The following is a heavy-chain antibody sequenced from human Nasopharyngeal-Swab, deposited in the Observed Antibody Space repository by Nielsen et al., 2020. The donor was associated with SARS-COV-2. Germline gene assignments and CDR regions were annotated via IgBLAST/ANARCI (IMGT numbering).Heavy chain of an antibody. CDR3: ARGTIRGYYYYYYMDV. Sequence: ETLSLTCTVSGGSISSYYWSWIRQPPGKGLEWIGYIYYSGSTNYNPSLKSRVTISVDTSKNQFSLKLSSVTAADTAVYYCARGTIRGYYYYYYMDVWGKGTTVTVSS. D-gene: IGHD3-9*01. V-gene: IGHV4-59*01. J-gene: IGHJ6*03. CDR2: IYYSGST. CDR1: GGSISSYY.